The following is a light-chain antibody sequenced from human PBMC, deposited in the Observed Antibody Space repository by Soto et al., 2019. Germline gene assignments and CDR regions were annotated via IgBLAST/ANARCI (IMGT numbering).Light chain of an antibody. Sequence: QSVLTQPASVSGSPGQSITISCTGTSSDIGGYNYVSWYQQHPGKAPKLIINYVTNRPSGVSNRFSGSKSGNTASLTISGLQADDEGDYYCSSYTSTASYVFGTATKVT. J-gene: IGLJ1*01. V-gene: IGLV2-14*03. CDR3: SSYTSTASYV. CDR1: SSDIGGYNY. CDR2: YVT.